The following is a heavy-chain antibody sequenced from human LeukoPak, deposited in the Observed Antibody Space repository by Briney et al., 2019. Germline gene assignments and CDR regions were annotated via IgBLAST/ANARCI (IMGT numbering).Heavy chain of an antibody. CDR1: GYTLTELS. CDR3: ATVVMTAIPRGPLDY. D-gene: IGHD2-21*02. Sequence: GASVKVSCKVSGYTLTELSMHWVRQAPGKGLEWMGGFDPEDGETIYAQKFQGRVTMTEDTSTDTAYMELSSLRSEDTAVYYCATVVMTAIPRGPLDYWGQGTLVTVSS. V-gene: IGHV1-24*01. J-gene: IGHJ4*02. CDR2: FDPEDGET.